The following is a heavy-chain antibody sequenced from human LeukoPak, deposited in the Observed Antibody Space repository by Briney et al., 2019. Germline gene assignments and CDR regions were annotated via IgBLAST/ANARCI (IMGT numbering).Heavy chain of an antibody. Sequence: GGSLRLSCAASGFTVSSNYMSWVRQAPGKGLEWVSVIYSGGSTYYADSVKGRFTISRDNSKNTLYLQMNSLRAEDTAVYYCAKDWTGTKPFDLWGRGTLVTVSS. CDR1: GFTVSSNY. D-gene: IGHD3/OR15-3a*01. CDR3: AKDWTGTKPFDL. J-gene: IGHJ2*01. V-gene: IGHV3-53*01. CDR2: IYSGGST.